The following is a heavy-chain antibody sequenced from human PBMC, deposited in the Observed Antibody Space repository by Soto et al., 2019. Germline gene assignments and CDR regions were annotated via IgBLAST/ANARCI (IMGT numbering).Heavy chain of an antibody. Sequence: GSLRLSCATSGFPFSDYYMSWIRQAPGKGLEWLSHVSPKSTYRNYADSVKGRFTISRDNTKSSLFLQMNSLGVEDTAVYYCARGGGGGLFEHWGQGVLVTVSS. CDR3: ARGGGGGLFEH. CDR1: GFPFSDYY. CDR2: VSPKSTYR. D-gene: IGHD2-21*01. V-gene: IGHV3-11*06. J-gene: IGHJ4*02.